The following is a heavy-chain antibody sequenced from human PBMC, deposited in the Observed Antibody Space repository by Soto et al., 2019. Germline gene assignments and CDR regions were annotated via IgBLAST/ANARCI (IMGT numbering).Heavy chain of an antibody. Sequence: QLQLQESGPGLVKPSETLSLTCTVSGGSISSSSYYWGWIRQPPGKGLEWIGSIYYSGSTYYNPSLKSRVTISVDTSKNQFSLKLSSVTAADTAVYYCASLYCSGGSCYSVNYYYYMDVWGKGTTVTVSS. J-gene: IGHJ6*03. D-gene: IGHD2-15*01. V-gene: IGHV4-39*01. CDR2: IYYSGST. CDR1: GGSISSSSYY. CDR3: ASLYCSGGSCYSVNYYYYMDV.